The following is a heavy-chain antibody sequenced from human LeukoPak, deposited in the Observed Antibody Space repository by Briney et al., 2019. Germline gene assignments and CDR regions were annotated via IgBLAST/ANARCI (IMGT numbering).Heavy chain of an antibody. CDR3: ARIGVWQPGTP. V-gene: IGHV4-39*07. J-gene: IGHJ5*02. CDR1: GGSISSSSYY. D-gene: IGHD6-13*01. CDR2: IYYSGST. Sequence: SETLSLTCTVSGGSISSSSYYWGWIRQPPGKGLEWIGSIYYSGSTYYNPSLKSRVTISVDTSKNQFSLKLSSVTAADTAVYYCARIGVWQPGTPWGQGTLVTVSS.